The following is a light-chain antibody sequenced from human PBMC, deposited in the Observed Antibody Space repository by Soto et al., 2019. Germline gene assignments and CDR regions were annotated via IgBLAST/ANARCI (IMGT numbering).Light chain of an antibody. Sequence: DIPMTQSPSTLSASVGDRVTITCRASQSVNKWLAWYQQKPGKAPKLLIYEGSNLESGVPSRFSGSGFATEFTLTISSLQPDDFATYYCQQYNSHSPAWKFGQGTTVQIK. V-gene: IGKV1-5*03. CDR3: QQYNSHSPAWK. J-gene: IGKJ1*01. CDR1: QSVNKW. CDR2: EGS.